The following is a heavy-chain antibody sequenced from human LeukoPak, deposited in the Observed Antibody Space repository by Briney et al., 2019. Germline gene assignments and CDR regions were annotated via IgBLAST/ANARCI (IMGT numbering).Heavy chain of an antibody. V-gene: IGHV1-69*13. J-gene: IGHJ6*02. D-gene: IGHD1-1*01. Sequence: ASVKVSCKASGYTFTSYGISWVRQAPGQGLEWMGGIIPIFGTANYAQKFQGRVTITADESTSTAYMELSSLRSEDTAVYYCARGNELDYYYGMDVWGQGTTVTVSS. CDR3: ARGNELDYYYGMDV. CDR2: IIPIFGTA. CDR1: GYTFTSYG.